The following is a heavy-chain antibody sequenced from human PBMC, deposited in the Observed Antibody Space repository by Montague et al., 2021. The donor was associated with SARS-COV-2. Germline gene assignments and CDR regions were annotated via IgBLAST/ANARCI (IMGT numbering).Heavy chain of an antibody. V-gene: IGHV6-1*01. Sequence: FSLSFSRVSSNSAAWNWIRQSPSRGLEWLGRTYYRSKWYYEYAVSLKSRITINPDTSKNQFSLQVKSMTPEDTAVYYCALAVAGRGGYDYWGQGTLVTVSS. CDR1: FSRVSSNSAA. CDR2: TYYRSKWYY. D-gene: IGHD6-19*01. CDR3: ALAVAGRGGYDY. J-gene: IGHJ4*02.